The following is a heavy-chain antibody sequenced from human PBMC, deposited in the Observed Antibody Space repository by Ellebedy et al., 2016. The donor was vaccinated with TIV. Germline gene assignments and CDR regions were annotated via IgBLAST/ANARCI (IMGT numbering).Heavy chain of an antibody. D-gene: IGHD2-2*01. J-gene: IGHJ6*02. V-gene: IGHV3-74*01. CDR1: GFTFSSYW. Sequence: GESLKISCAASGFTFSSYWMHWVRQAPGKGLVWVSRINSDGSSTSYADSVKGRFTISRDNAKNTLYLQMNSLRAEETAVYYCARFGGYCSSTSCYAGFYYYYYGMDVWGQGTTVTVSS. CDR2: INSDGSST. CDR3: ARFGGYCSSTSCYAGFYYYYYGMDV.